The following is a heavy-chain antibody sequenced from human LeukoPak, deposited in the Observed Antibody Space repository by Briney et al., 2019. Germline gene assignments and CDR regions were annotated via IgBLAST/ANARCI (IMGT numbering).Heavy chain of an antibody. J-gene: IGHJ4*02. CDR3: ARDLDFDGYYFDY. Sequence: PPGGSLRLSCAASGFTFSSYEMNWVRQAPGKGLEWVSYISFSGSTIYYADSVKGRFTISRDNAKNSLYLQMNSLRAEDTAVYYCARDLDFDGYYFDYWGQGTLVTVSS. V-gene: IGHV3-48*03. CDR1: GFTFSSYE. D-gene: IGHD3-9*01. CDR2: ISFSGSTI.